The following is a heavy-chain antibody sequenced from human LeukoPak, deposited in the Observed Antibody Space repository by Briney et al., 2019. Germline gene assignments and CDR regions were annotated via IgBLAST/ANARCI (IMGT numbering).Heavy chain of an antibody. Sequence: ASETLSLTCTVSGGSISSYYWSWIRQPPGKGLEWIGCIYYSGSTNYNPSLKSRVTISVDTSKNQFSLKLSSVTVADTGVYYCARDTQIFSAIKKFHYYGMDVWGQGTTVTVSS. V-gene: IGHV4-59*12. CDR2: IYYSGST. J-gene: IGHJ6*02. CDR1: GGSISSYY. CDR3: ARDTQIFSAIKKFHYYGMDV.